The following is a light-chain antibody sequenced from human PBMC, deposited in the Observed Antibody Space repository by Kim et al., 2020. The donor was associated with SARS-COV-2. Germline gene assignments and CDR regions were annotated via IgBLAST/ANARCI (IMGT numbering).Light chain of an antibody. Sequence: SFELTQPPSVSVAPGRTARITCGGDNIGNEHVHWYQQKPGQAPVLVISSDTDRPSGIPERFSGSNSGNTATLTISRVEAGDEADYYCQGWDARSDLGVFG. CDR3: QGWDARSDLGV. J-gene: IGLJ3*02. CDR1: NIGNEH. CDR2: SDT. V-gene: IGLV3-21*04.